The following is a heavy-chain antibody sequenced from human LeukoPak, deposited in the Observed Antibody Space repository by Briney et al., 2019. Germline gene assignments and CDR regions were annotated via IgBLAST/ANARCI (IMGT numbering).Heavy chain of an antibody. CDR1: GGTFSSYA. D-gene: IGHD3-3*01. V-gene: IGHV1-18*01. CDR2: ISAYNGNT. J-gene: IGHJ6*02. CDR3: ARAHYDFWSGLYYYYGMDV. Sequence: ASVKVSCKASGGTFSSYAISWVRQAPGQGLEWMGWISAYNGNTNYAQKLQGRVTMTTDTSTSTAYMELRSLRSDDTAVYYCARAHYDFWSGLYYYYGMDVWGQGTTVTVSS.